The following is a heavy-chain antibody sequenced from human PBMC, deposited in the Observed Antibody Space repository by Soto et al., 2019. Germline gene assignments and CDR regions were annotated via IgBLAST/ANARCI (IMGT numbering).Heavy chain of an antibody. CDR2: IIPIFGTA. CDR3: ARERRSTYCGGDCYLAWFDP. CDR1: GGTFSSYA. V-gene: IGHV1-69*13. Sequence: SVKVSCKASGGTFSSYAISWVRQAPGQGLEWMGGIIPIFGTANYAQKFQGRVTITADESTSTAYMELSSLRSEDTAVYYCARERRSTYCGGDCYLAWFDPWGQGTLVTVSS. D-gene: IGHD2-21*02. J-gene: IGHJ5*02.